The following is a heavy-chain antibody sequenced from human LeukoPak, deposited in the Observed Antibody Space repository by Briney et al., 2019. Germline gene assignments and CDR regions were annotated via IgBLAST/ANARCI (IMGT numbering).Heavy chain of an antibody. CDR3: ARGAVGSGEEDFDY. D-gene: IGHD2-2*01. CDR1: GGSISSYY. J-gene: IGHJ4*02. V-gene: IGHV4-4*07. CDR2: IYTSGST. Sequence: LETLSLTCTVSGGSISSYYWSWIRQPAGKGLEWIGRIYTSGSTNYNPSLKSRVTMSVDTSKNQFSLKLSSVTAADTAVYYCARGAVGSGEEDFDYWGQGTLVTVSS.